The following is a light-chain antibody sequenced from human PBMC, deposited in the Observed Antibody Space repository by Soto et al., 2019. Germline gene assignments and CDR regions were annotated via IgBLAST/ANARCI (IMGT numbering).Light chain of an antibody. CDR2: AAA. Sequence: DIQMTQSPSSLSSSVGDRVTITCRASQSISSWLAWYQQKPGKAPKLLIYAAATLASGVPARFSGTGAGTHFTLTISSLQPEDFGTYYCQRANSFPRTFGEGTKVDIK. CDR1: QSISSW. CDR3: QRANSFPRT. V-gene: IGKV1-12*01. J-gene: IGKJ1*01.